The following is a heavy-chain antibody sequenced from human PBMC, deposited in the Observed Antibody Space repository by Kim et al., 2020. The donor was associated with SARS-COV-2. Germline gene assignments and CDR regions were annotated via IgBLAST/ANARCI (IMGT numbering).Heavy chain of an antibody. V-gene: IGHV4-34*01. CDR3: ASVRVAGWFDP. Sequence: SETLSLTCAVYGGSFSGYYWSWIRQPPGKGLEWIGEINHSGSTNYNPSLKSRVTISVDTSKNQFSLKLSSVTAADTAVYYCASVRVAGWFDPWGQGTLVTVSS. J-gene: IGHJ5*02. CDR1: GGSFSGYY. CDR2: INHSGST. D-gene: IGHD6-19*01.